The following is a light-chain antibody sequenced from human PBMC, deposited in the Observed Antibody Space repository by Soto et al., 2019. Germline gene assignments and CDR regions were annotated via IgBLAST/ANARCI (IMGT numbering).Light chain of an antibody. CDR2: EVT. CDR1: SSDVGAYNY. CDR3: SSYTSSSTYL. J-gene: IGLJ1*01. Sequence: QSALTQPASVSGSPGQSITISCTGTSSDVGAYNYVSWYQQHPDKAPKLMIYEVTHRPSGVSDRFSGSKSDNTASLTISGLHTEDEADYYCSSYTSSSTYLFGTGTKVTVL. V-gene: IGLV2-14*01.